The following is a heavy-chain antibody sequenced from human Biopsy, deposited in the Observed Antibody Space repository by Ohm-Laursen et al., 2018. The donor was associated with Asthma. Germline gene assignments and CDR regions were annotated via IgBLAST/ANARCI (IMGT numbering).Heavy chain of an antibody. Sequence: GASVTVSCKISGYSLTDLSMHWVRQAPGHGLEWLGGHDQEEGGTVNARRFQGRVTMTEDTSTDTAYMELSSLSSDDTAVYYCASDFPKDYVRYNFQFWGQGTLVTVSS. CDR3: ASDFPKDYVRYNFQF. D-gene: IGHD4-17*01. CDR1: GYSLTDLS. V-gene: IGHV1-24*01. CDR2: HDQEEGGT. J-gene: IGHJ4*02.